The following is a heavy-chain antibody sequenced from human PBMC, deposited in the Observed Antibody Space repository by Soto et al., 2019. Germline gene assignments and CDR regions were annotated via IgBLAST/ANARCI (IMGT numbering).Heavy chain of an antibody. D-gene: IGHD2-8*01. V-gene: IGHV3-21*01. Sequence: GGSLRLSCAASGFTFSSYSMNWVRQAPGKGLEWVSSISSSSSYIYYADSVKGRFTISRDNAKNSLYLQMNSLRAEDTAVYYWARSYFTNGVCYPHQYNDFWGQGTLVTVSS. CDR2: ISSSSSYI. CDR3: ARSYFTNGVCYPHQYNDF. J-gene: IGHJ4*02. CDR1: GFTFSSYS.